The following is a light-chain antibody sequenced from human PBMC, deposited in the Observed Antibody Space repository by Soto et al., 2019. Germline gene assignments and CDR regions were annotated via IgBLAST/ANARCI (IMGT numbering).Light chain of an antibody. CDR1: QSIRNN. Sequence: EIVMTQSPATLSVSPGERVTLSCRASQSIRNNLVWYQQKSGQAPRLLIYDASTRAAGIPVRFSGSGSGTEYTLTISSLQSEDFAVYFCQQVNACPLTFGPGTKVEI. V-gene: IGKV3-15*01. CDR2: DAS. CDR3: QQVNACPLT. J-gene: IGKJ3*01.